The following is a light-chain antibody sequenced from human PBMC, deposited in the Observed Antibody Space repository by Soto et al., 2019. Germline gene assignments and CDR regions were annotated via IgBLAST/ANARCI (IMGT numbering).Light chain of an antibody. J-gene: IGKJ1*01. Sequence: EIVLTQSPAPLSLSPGERATLSCRSSQSVSSYLAWYQQKPGQAPRLLIYDASNRATGIPARFSGSGSGTDFTLTISSLEPEDFAVYYCQQRSNGPLTFGQGTKVEIK. CDR2: DAS. V-gene: IGKV3-11*01. CDR1: QSVSSY. CDR3: QQRSNGPLT.